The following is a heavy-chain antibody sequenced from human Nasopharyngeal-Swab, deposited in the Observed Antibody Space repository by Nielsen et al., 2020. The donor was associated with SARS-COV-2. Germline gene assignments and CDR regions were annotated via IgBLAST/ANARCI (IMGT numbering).Heavy chain of an antibody. CDR3: AKVKSGTSYDAFDI. J-gene: IGHJ3*02. CDR2: INSDGSST. Sequence: GGSLRLSCAASGFTFSSYWMHWVRQAPGKGLVWVSRINSDGSSTSYADSVKGRFTISRDSSKNTLYLQMNSLRAEDTALYYCAKVKSGTSYDAFDIWGQGTMVTVSS. V-gene: IGHV3-74*01. D-gene: IGHD1-26*01. CDR1: GFTFSSYW.